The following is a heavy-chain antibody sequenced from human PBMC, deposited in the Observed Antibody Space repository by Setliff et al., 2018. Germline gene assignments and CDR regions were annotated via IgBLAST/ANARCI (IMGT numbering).Heavy chain of an antibody. J-gene: IGHJ6*03. D-gene: IGHD3-9*01. CDR3: ARMTGPYYHYYYMDV. CDR2: IRSKPNSYAT. Sequence: GGSLRLSCAASGFTFGGSAIHWVRQASGKGLEWVGRIRSKPNSYATAYAASVKGRFTISADKSISTAFLQWSSLKASDTAMYYCARMTGPYYHYYYMDVWGKGTKVTVSS. CDR1: GFTFGGSA. V-gene: IGHV3-73*01.